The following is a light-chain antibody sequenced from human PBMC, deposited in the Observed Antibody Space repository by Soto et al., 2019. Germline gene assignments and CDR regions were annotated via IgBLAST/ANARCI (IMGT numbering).Light chain of an antibody. CDR1: QSISNW. J-gene: IGKJ1*01. CDR2: DAS. Sequence: DIQMTQSPSSLSASVGDRXTITCRASQSISNWLAWYQQKPGNAPKLLISDASNLVSGVPSRFSGSGSGTEFTLTISSLQPDDFATYYCQQYNTYSPWTFGQGTKVDIK. CDR3: QQYNTYSPWT. V-gene: IGKV1-5*01.